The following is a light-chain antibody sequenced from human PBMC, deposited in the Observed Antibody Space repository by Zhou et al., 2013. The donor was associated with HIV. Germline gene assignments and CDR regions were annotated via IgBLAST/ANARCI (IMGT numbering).Light chain of an antibody. V-gene: IGKV1-39*01. CDR2: GAS. CDR1: QTIDNY. CDR3: QQLNSYPLT. J-gene: IGKJ4*01. Sequence: DIQMTQSPTSLSASVGDRVTITCRPSQTIDNYLNWYQRKPGKAPKLLIYGASTLHSGVPSRFSGSGSGTDFTLTISNLQPEDFATYSCQQLNSYPLTFGGGTKVEIK.